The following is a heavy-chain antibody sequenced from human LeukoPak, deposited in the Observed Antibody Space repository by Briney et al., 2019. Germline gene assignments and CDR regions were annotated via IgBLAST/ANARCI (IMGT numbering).Heavy chain of an antibody. CDR3: ATGREKGYYYDSPHKGVIDP. J-gene: IGHJ5*02. CDR1: GYTLTEVS. D-gene: IGHD3-22*01. CDR2: FDPKDGET. Sequence: GASVKVSCKVSGYTLTEVSMHWGRQAPGKGLEWMGGFDPKDGETIYAQKFQGRVIMTEDTSTDTAYMELSSLRSEDTAVYYCATGREKGYYYDSPHKGVIDPWGQGTLVTVSS. V-gene: IGHV1-24*01.